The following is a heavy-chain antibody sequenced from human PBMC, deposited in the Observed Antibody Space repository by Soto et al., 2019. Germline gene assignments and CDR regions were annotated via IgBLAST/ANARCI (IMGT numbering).Heavy chain of an antibody. J-gene: IGHJ5*02. CDR1: GYTLTELS. CDR3: ATERVLIGTEFNWFDP. V-gene: IGHV1-24*01. Sequence: ASVKVSCKVSGYTLTELSMHWVRQAPGKGLEWMGGFDPEDGETIYAQKFQGRVTMTEDTSTDTAYMELSSLRSEDTAVYYCATERVLIGTEFNWFDPWRQGTLVTVSS. CDR2: FDPEDGET. D-gene: IGHD3-22*01.